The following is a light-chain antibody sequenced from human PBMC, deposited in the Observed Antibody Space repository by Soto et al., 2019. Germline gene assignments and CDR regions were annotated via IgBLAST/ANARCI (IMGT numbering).Light chain of an antibody. CDR3: SSYTSSSTYV. V-gene: IGLV2-14*01. Sequence: QSALTQPASVSGSPGQSITISCTGTSSDVGGYNYVSCYQQHPGKAPKLMIYEVSNRPSGVSNRFSGSKPGNAASLTISGLQAEDEADYYCSSYTSSSTYVFGTGTKVTVL. J-gene: IGLJ1*01. CDR2: EVS. CDR1: SSDVGGYNY.